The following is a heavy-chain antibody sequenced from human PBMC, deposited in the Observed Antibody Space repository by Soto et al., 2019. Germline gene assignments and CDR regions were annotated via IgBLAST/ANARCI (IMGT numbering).Heavy chain of an antibody. CDR2: ISGGGSTI. CDR3: ARGRAAAAGDWNYSYYMDV. D-gene: IGHD2-21*01. J-gene: IGHJ6*03. CDR1: GFTFTDYY. Sequence: QVQLVESGGGLVKPGGSLRLSCAASGFTFTDYYMSWIRQAPGKGLEWVSYISGGGSTIFFADSVKGRFTISRDNAKNSLYLQMNSLRSEDTAVYYCARGRAAAAGDWNYSYYMDVWGKGTTVIVSS. V-gene: IGHV3-11*01.